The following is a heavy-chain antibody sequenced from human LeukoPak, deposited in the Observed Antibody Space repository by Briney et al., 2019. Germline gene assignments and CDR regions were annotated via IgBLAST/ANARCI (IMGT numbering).Heavy chain of an antibody. V-gene: IGHV4-4*07. CDR3: ARDSYGDYYYYDGMDV. J-gene: IGHJ6*02. CDR1: GGSISSYY. Sequence: SETLSLTCTVSGGSISSYYWSWIRQPAGKGLEWIGRIYTSGSTNHNPSLKSRVTMSVDTSKNQFSLKLSSVTAADTAVYYCARDSYGDYYYYDGMDVWGQGTTVTVSS. D-gene: IGHD4-17*01. CDR2: IYTSGST.